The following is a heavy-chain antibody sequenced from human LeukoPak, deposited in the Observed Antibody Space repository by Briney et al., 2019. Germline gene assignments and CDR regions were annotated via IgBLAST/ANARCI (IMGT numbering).Heavy chain of an antibody. CDR2: ISGDGGRT. D-gene: IGHD4-17*01. CDR3: AKEDDYGDYYFDY. V-gene: IGHV3-43*02. Sequence: PGGSLRLSCAASGFTFDDYAMHWVRQAPGKGLESVSLISGDGGRTYYADSVKGRFTISRDNSKNSLYLQMNSLRTEDTALYYCAKEDDYGDYYFDYWGQGTLVTVSS. CDR1: GFTFDDYA. J-gene: IGHJ4*02.